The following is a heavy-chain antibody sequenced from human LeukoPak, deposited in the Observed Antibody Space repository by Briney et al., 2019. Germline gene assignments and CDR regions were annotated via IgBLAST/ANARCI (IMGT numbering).Heavy chain of an antibody. CDR1: GFTFSTSG. CDR2: IWFDGSNK. J-gene: IGHJ6*02. CDR3: ARDPSYCSSTNCYVGSPLYYYYPMDV. V-gene: IGHV3-33*01. D-gene: IGHD2-2*01. Sequence: GGSLRLSCAASGFTFSTSGTHWVRQAPGKGLEWVAVIWFDGSNKHYADSVKGRFSISRDNSENTLYLQMNSLRAEDTAVYYCARDPSYCSSTNCYVGSPLYYYYPMDVWGQGTTVTVSS.